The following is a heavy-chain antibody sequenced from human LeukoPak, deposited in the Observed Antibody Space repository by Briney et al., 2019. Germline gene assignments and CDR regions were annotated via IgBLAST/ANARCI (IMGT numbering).Heavy chain of an antibody. J-gene: IGHJ6*03. V-gene: IGHV4-59*01. CDR3: ARIPNYYYYYYMDV. CDR1: GGSISSYY. D-gene: IGHD2-2*01. CDR2: IYYSGST. Sequence: SETLSLTCTVSGGSISSYYWSRIRQPPGKGLEWIGYIYYSGSTNYNPSLKSRVTISVDTSKNQFSLKLSSVTAADTAVYYCARIPNYYYYYYMDVWGKGTTVTVSS.